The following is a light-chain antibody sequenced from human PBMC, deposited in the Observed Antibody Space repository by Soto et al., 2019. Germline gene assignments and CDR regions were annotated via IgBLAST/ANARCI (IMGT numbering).Light chain of an antibody. CDR3: AAWDDSLNGLYV. Sequence: QSALTQPPSASGSPGQSVTISCTGSSSDVGGYEYVSWYQQHPGKAPKLIIYEVIKRPSGVPDRFSGSKSGNTASLTVSGLQAEDEAEYYCAAWDDSLNGLYVFGTGTKVTVL. V-gene: IGLV2-8*01. CDR1: SSDVGGYEY. CDR2: EVI. J-gene: IGLJ1*01.